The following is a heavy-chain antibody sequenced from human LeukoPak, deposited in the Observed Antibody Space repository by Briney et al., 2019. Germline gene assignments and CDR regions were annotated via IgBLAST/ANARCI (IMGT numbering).Heavy chain of an antibody. D-gene: IGHD5-12*01. CDR3: ARRGGYSGHDFGGGVEGYFDY. V-gene: IGHV3-53*01. CDR2: DSGDNT. J-gene: IGHJ4*02. Sequence: GGSLRLSCAASGFTINTHYMNWVRQAPGKGLEWVACDSGDNTYYADSVKGRFTISRDNSNNTVFLQLRNVRVEETAGYYCARRGGYSGHDFGGGVEGYFDYWGQGTVVSVSS. CDR1: GFTINTHY.